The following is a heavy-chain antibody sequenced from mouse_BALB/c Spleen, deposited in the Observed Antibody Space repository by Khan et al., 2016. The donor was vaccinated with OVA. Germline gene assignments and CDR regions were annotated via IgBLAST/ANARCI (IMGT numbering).Heavy chain of an antibody. CDR2: INTYTGEP. V-gene: IGHV9-1*02. Sequence: QIQLVQSGPELKKPGETVKISCKASGYTFTNYRMNWMKQAPGKGLKWMGWINTYTGEPTYADDFKGRFAFSLETSASTAYLQINNLKNEDMATYFCARESSYWYFDVWGAGTTGTVSS. D-gene: IGHD1-1*01. J-gene: IGHJ1*01. CDR3: ARESSYWYFDV. CDR1: GYTFTNYR.